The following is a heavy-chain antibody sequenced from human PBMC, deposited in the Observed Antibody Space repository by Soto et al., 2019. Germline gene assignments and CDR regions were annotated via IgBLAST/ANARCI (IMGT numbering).Heavy chain of an antibody. CDR3: ARGSYSSGWYGGAFDI. CDR1: GYTFTGYY. CDR2: INPNSGGT. D-gene: IGHD6-19*01. Sequence: VSVKVSCKASGYTFTGYYMHWVRQAPGQGLEWMGWINPNSGGTNYAQKFQGWVTMTRDTSISTAYMELSRLRSDDTAVYYCARGSYSSGWYGGAFDIWGQGTMVTVSS. J-gene: IGHJ3*02. V-gene: IGHV1-2*04.